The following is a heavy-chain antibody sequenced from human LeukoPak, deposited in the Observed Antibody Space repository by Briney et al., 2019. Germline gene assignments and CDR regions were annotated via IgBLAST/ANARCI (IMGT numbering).Heavy chain of an antibody. CDR3: ARGLLISPLSATSARAVTKGLNWFDP. V-gene: IGHV4-34*01. Sequence: SETLSLTCAVYGGSFSGYFWSWIRQPPGKGLEWIGEINHSGSTNYNPSLKSRVTISVDTSKNQFSLKLSSVTAADTAVYYCARGLLISPLSATSARAVTKGLNWFDPWGQGTLVTVSS. J-gene: IGHJ5*02. D-gene: IGHD4-11*01. CDR1: GGSFSGYF. CDR2: INHSGST.